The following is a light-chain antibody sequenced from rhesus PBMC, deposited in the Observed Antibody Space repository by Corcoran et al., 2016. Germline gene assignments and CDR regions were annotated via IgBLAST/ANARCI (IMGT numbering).Light chain of an antibody. CDR2: AVR. J-gene: IGLJ1*01. CDR3: SSYASINTFI. Sequence: QAAPTQSPSVSGSPGQSVTISGTGTSSDIGGYNRVSWYQQHQGKAPKLMIYAVRKQPSGVSDRFSGSKSGNTASLTISGLQAEDEADYYCSSYASINTFIFGAGTRLTVL. V-gene: IGLV2-13*03. CDR1: SSDIGGYNR.